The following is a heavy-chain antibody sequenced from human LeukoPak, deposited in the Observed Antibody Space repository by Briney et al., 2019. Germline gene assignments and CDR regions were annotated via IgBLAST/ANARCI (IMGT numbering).Heavy chain of an antibody. Sequence: SETLSLTCTVSGGSISSYYWSWIRQPPGKGLEWIGYIYYSGSTSYNPPLKSRVTISVDTPKKQFSLKLSSVTAADTAFYYCARYIVSYPHDAFDIWGQGTMVTVSS. CDR1: GGSISSYY. V-gene: IGHV4-59*01. D-gene: IGHD1-26*01. J-gene: IGHJ3*02. CDR2: IYYSGST. CDR3: ARYIVSYPHDAFDI.